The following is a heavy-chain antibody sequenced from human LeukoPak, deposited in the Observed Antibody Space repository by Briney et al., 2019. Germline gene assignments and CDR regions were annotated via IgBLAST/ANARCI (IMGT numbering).Heavy chain of an antibody. CDR1: GLTFHDYA. J-gene: IGHJ4*02. Sequence: GGSLRLSCVASGLTFHDYAMHWVRHAPGKGLEGVSLISADGGGTFYADSVRGRFSISRDNSKNSLYLQTNSLRTEDTAMYYCAKESGKFDYWGQGTLVAVSS. V-gene: IGHV3-43*02. CDR3: AKESGKFDY. CDR2: ISADGGGT.